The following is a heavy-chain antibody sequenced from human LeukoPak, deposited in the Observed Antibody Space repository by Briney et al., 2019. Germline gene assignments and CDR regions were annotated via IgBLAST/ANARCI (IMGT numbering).Heavy chain of an antibody. CDR3: ARGGVVPAAIPWFDP. Sequence: SVKVSCKASGGTFSSYAISWVRQAPGQGLEWMGGIIPIFGTANYAQKFQGRVTITADESTSTAYMELSSLRSGDTAVYYCARGGVVPAAIPWFDPWGQGTLVTVSS. CDR1: GGTFSSYA. CDR2: IIPIFGTA. V-gene: IGHV1-69*13. D-gene: IGHD2-2*02. J-gene: IGHJ5*02.